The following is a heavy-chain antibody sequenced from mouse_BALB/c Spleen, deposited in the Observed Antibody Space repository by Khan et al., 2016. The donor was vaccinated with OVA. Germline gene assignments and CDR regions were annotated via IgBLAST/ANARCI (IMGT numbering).Heavy chain of an antibody. CDR2: INTYTGEP. D-gene: IGHD2-1*01. V-gene: IGHV9-3-1*01. Sequence: QIQLVQSGPELKKPGETVKISCKASGYTLTNYGMNWVKQAPGKGLKWMGWINTYTGEPTYAEAFKGRIAFSLETSASTAYLQINNLKNEDTATXFCARSNGNYWFAYWGQGTLVTVSA. J-gene: IGHJ3*01. CDR3: ARSNGNYWFAY. CDR1: GYTLTNYG.